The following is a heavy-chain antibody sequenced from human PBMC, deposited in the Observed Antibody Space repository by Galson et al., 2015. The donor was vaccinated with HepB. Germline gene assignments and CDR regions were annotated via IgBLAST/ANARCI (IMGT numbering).Heavy chain of an antibody. J-gene: IGHJ6*02. CDR2: ISTYNTNG. CDR3: ARDLGITPDTHYYYGMDV. D-gene: IGHD3-10*01. CDR1: GYTFTKYS. Sequence: SVKVSCKASGYTFTKYSISWVRQAPGQGLEWLGWISTYNTNGNSVQKFQGRVTMTTDTSTGTAYMELSSLRSEDTAVYYCARDLGITPDTHYYYGMDVWGQGTTVTVSS. V-gene: IGHV1-18*01.